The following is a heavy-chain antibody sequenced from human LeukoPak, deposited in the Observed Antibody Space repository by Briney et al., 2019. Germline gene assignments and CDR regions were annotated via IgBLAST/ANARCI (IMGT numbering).Heavy chain of an antibody. Sequence: GGSLRLSCAASGFTFSSYGMHWDRQAPGKGLEWVAVIWYDGSNKYYADSVKGRFTISRDNSKNTLYLQMNSLRAEDTAVYYCARDPIAGLRWKVDDAFDIWGQGTMVTVSS. CDR1: GFTFSSYG. D-gene: IGHD4-23*01. J-gene: IGHJ3*02. CDR2: IWYDGSNK. V-gene: IGHV3-33*01. CDR3: ARDPIAGLRWKVDDAFDI.